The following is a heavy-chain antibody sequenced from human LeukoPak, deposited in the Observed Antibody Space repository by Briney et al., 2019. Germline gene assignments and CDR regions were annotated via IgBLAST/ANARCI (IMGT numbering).Heavy chain of an antibody. CDR2: IYYSGST. J-gene: IGHJ4*02. CDR3: ARSSESYDSSGYYSYYFDY. V-gene: IGHV4-59*01. CDR1: GGSIRSYY. Sequence: SETLSLTCTVSGGSIRSYYWSWIRQPPGRGLEWIGYIYYSGSTNYNPSLKSRVTISVDTSKNQFSLKLSSVTAADTAVYYCARSSESYDSSGYYSYYFDYWGQGTLVTVSS. D-gene: IGHD3-22*01.